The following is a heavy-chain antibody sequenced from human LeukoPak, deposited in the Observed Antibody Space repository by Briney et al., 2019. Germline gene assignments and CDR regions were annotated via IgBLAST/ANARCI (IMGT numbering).Heavy chain of an antibody. D-gene: IGHD1-1*01. CDR3: TITTGTTLGLMDY. V-gene: IGHV4-34*01. CDR1: GGSFSGYY. CDR2: INHSGST. Sequence: SETLSLTCAVYGGSFSGYYWRWIRQPPGKGLEWIGEINHSGSTNYNPSLKSRVSISVDTSKNQLSLKMSSVTAADTAVYYCTITTGTTLGLMDYWGQGTLVTVSS. J-gene: IGHJ4*02.